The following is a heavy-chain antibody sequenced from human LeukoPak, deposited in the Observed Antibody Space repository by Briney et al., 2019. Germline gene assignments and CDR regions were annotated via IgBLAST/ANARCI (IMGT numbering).Heavy chain of an antibody. V-gene: IGHV1-18*01. Sequence: ASVKVSCKASGYTFTSYGISWVRHAPGQGLEWMGWISAYNGNTNYAQKIQGRVTMTTETSTSTAYMELRSLRSDGTAVYYCARDVEGYSYVNGYWGQGTLVSVSS. CDR2: ISAYNGNT. CDR3: ARDVEGYSYVNGY. CDR1: GYTFTSYG. J-gene: IGHJ4*02. D-gene: IGHD5-18*01.